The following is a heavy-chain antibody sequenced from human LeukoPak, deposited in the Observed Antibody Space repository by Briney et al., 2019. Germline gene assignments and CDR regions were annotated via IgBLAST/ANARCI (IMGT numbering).Heavy chain of an antibody. CDR2: IYYSGST. Sequence: SQTLSLTCTVSGGSISSGDYYWGWIRQPPGKGLEWIGYIYYSGSTNYNPSLKSRVTISVDTSKNQFSLKLSSVTAADTAVYYCARGSTVTPLRYWGQGTLVTVSS. CDR1: GGSISSGDYY. D-gene: IGHD4-17*01. J-gene: IGHJ4*02. CDR3: ARGSTVTPLRY. V-gene: IGHV4-61*08.